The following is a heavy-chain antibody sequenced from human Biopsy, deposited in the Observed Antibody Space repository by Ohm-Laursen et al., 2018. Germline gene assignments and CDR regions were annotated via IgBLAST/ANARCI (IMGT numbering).Heavy chain of an antibody. CDR1: GDSISSYY. CDR2: VYYSGST. V-gene: IGHV4-59*08. Sequence: SQTLSLTCTVSGDSISSYYWSWLRQPPGKGLEWIGHVYYSGSTFYNSSLESRVTVSVDTSKNQFHLRLTSMSASDTAVYYCARHSLDDFWSGAHYYFDYWGLGTLVTVSS. D-gene: IGHD3-3*01. J-gene: IGHJ4*02. CDR3: ARHSLDDFWSGAHYYFDY.